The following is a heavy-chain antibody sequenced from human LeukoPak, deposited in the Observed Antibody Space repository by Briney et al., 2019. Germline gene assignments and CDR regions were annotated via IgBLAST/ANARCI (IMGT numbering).Heavy chain of an antibody. D-gene: IGHD1-26*01. Sequence: GGSLRLSCAASGFTFSSYWMHWVRQAPGKGLEWVSRINSDGSSTSYADSVKGRFTISRDNAKNTLYLQMNSLRAEDTAVYYCARVGATRYDYWGQGTLVTVSS. J-gene: IGHJ4*02. CDR1: GFTFSSYW. V-gene: IGHV3-74*01. CDR2: INSDGSST. CDR3: ARVGATRYDY.